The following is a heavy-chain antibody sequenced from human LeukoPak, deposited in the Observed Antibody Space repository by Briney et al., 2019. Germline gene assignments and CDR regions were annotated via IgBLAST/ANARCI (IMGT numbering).Heavy chain of an antibody. CDR3: ARGVDIVVVVARGLNWFDP. V-gene: IGHV4-39*07. CDR1: GGSISSGSYY. CDR2: INHSGST. J-gene: IGHJ5*02. Sequence: PSETLSLTCTVSGGSISSGSYYWSWIRQPPGKGLEWIGEINHSGSTNYNPSLKSRVTISVDTSKNQFSLKLSSVTAADTAVYYCARGVDIVVVVARGLNWFDPWGQGTLVTVSS. D-gene: IGHD2-15*01.